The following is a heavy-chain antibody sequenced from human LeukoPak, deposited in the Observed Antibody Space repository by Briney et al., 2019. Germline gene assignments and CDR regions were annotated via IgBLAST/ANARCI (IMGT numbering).Heavy chain of an antibody. V-gene: IGHV3-30*02. Sequence: PGGSLRLSCAASGFTFSSYGMHWVRQAPGKGLEGVAFIRYDGSNKYYADSVKGRFTISRDNAKNSLYLQMNSLRAKDTALYYCARDYYDSSGSSWFDPWGQGTLVTVSS. CDR3: ARDYYDSSGSSWFDP. CDR1: GFTFSSYG. CDR2: IRYDGSNK. D-gene: IGHD3-22*01. J-gene: IGHJ5*02.